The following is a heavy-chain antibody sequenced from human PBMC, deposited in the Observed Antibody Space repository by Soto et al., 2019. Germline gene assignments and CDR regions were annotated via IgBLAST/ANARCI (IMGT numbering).Heavy chain of an antibody. CDR3: ARVGATLSFDY. CDR2: INHSGST. CDR1: GGSFSGYY. J-gene: IGHJ4*02. Sequence: PSETLSLTCAVYGGSFSGYYWSWIRQPPGKGLEWIGEINHSGSTNYNPYIKSRVTISVDTSKNQFSLKLSSVTAADTAVYYCARVGATLSFDYWGQGTLVTVSS. V-gene: IGHV4-34*01. D-gene: IGHD1-26*01.